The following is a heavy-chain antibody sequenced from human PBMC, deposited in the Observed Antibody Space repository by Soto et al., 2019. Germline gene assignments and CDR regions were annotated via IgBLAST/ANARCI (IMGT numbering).Heavy chain of an antibody. D-gene: IGHD6-25*01. CDR1: GGSISSGGYY. V-gene: IGHV4-31*03. CDR3: ARASRGYSSGWVYYYYGMDV. J-gene: IGHJ6*02. Sequence: SETLSLTCTVSGGSISSGGYYWSWIRQHPGKGLEWIGYIYYSGSTYYNPSLKSRVTISVDTSKNQFSLKLSSVTAADTAVYYCARASRGYSSGWVYYYYGMDVWGQGTTVTVS. CDR2: IYYSGST.